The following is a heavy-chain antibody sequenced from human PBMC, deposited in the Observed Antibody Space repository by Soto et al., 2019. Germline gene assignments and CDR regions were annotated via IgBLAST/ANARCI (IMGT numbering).Heavy chain of an antibody. D-gene: IGHD4-17*01. CDR1: GGSIRSGGYY. J-gene: IGHJ4*02. V-gene: IGHV4-31*03. CDR2: IYYSGST. Sequence: SETLSLTCSVSGGSIRSGGYYWSWIRQHPGKGMEWIVYIYYSGSTYYNPSLKSRVTISVDTSKNKFSLKLSSVTAADTAVYYCARYGDYSRFDYWGQGTLVTVSS. CDR3: ARYGDYSRFDY.